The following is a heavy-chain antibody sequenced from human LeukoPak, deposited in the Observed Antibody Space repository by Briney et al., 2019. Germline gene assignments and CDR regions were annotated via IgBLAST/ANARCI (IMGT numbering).Heavy chain of an antibody. Sequence: GESLKISCKGSGYRFSTYWVAWVRQMPGKGLEWMGIIYPGDSDIRYSPSFRGQFTISADKSISTAYLQWSSLKASDTAIYYCAGAAAGTAIDSWGQGTLVTVSS. CDR1: GYRFSTYW. J-gene: IGHJ4*02. CDR3: AGAAAGTAIDS. CDR2: IYPGDSDI. D-gene: IGHD6-13*01. V-gene: IGHV5-51*01.